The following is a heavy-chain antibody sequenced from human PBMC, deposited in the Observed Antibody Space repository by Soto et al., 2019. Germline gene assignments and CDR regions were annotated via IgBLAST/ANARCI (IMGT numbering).Heavy chain of an antibody. CDR1: GYTFTSYD. Sequence: ASVKVSCKASGYTFTSYDINWVRQATGQGLEWMGGMIPNCGTTNYAQKFQGRVTITTDESTSTAYMELSSLRSEDTAVYYCARDYYGSGSALYGMDVWGQGTTVTVSS. CDR2: MIPNCGTT. V-gene: IGHV1-69*05. D-gene: IGHD3-10*01. CDR3: ARDYYGSGSALYGMDV. J-gene: IGHJ6*02.